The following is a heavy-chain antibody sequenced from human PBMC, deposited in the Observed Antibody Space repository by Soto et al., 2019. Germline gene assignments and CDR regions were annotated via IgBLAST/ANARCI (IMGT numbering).Heavy chain of an antibody. Sequence: QVQLVQSGAEVKKPGSSVKVSCKASGGTFSSYAISWVRQAPGQGLEWMGGIIPIFGTANYAQKFQGRVTITADESTSTAYMELRSLRSEDTAVYYCARPGPYSSSQRNYYYGMDVWGQGTTVTVSS. V-gene: IGHV1-69*12. J-gene: IGHJ6*02. CDR1: GGTFSSYA. CDR2: IIPIFGTA. D-gene: IGHD6-6*01. CDR3: ARPGPYSSSQRNYYYGMDV.